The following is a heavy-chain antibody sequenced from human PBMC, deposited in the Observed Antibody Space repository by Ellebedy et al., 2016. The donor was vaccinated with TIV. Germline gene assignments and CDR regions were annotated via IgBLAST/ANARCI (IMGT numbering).Heavy chain of an antibody. CDR1: GGPISSSTSY. D-gene: IGHD1-26*01. CDR2: IYYSQST. J-gene: IGHJ4*02. CDR3: ARLLRGTYYGGFDY. V-gene: IGHV4-61*05. Sequence: MPSETLSLTCTVSGGPISSSTSYWGWIRQPPGKGLERTGYIYYSQSTDYKPSLKSRVTISLDTSTNQLSLALRSVTAADTAVYYCARLLRGTYYGGFDYWGQGTPVTVSS.